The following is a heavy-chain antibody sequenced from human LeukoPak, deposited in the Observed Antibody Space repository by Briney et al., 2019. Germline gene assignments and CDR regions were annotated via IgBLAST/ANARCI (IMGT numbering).Heavy chain of an antibody. CDR1: GFTFDDYG. CDR3: ARDWFTRLGELSPDRAFDY. J-gene: IGHJ4*02. D-gene: IGHD3-16*02. V-gene: IGHV3-20*04. Sequence: GGSLRLSCAASGFTFDDYGMSWVRHAPGKGLGWVSGINWNGGSTGYVDSVKGRFTISRDNAKNSLYLQMNSLRAEDTALYYCARDWFTRLGELSPDRAFDYWGQGTLVTVSS. CDR2: INWNGGST.